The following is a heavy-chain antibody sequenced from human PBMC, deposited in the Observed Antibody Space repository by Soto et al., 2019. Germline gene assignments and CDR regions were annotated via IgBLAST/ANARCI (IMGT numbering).Heavy chain of an antibody. CDR1: GGTLSSYA. CDR2: IIPIFGTA. V-gene: IGHV1-69*13. Sequence: SVKVCCTASGGTLSSYAMMCVRQAHGQGLEWMGGIIPIFGTANYAQKFQGRVTITADESTSTAYMELSSLRSEDTAVYYCARGIITMIVVVVDYYGMDVWGQGTTVTVSS. D-gene: IGHD3-22*01. J-gene: IGHJ6*02. CDR3: ARGIITMIVVVVDYYGMDV.